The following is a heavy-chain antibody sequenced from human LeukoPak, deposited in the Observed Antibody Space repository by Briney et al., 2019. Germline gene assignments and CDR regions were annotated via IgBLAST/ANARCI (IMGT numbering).Heavy chain of an antibody. CDR1: GFTFSSYA. D-gene: IGHD5-12*01. CDR3: AREAGYSGYEYFDY. CDR2: ISYDGSNK. J-gene: IGHJ4*02. Sequence: GGSLRLSCAASGFTFSSYAMHWVRQAPGKGLEWVAVISYDGSNKYYADSVKGRFTISRDNSKNTLYLQMNSLRAEDTAVYYCAREAGYSGYEYFDYWGQGILVTVSS. V-gene: IGHV3-30-3*01.